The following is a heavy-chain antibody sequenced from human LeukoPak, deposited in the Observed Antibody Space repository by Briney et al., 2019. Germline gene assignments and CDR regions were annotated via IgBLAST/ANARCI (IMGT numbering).Heavy chain of an antibody. Sequence: GGSLRLSCAASGFTFSSYWMRWVRQAPGKGLVWVSRINSDGSNTRYEDSVKGRFTISRDNAKNTLYVQMNSLRAEDTAVYYCARDRGNDYVFDIWGQGAMVTVSS. V-gene: IGHV3-74*01. D-gene: IGHD1-1*01. CDR1: GFTFSSYW. J-gene: IGHJ3*02. CDR3: ARDRGNDYVFDI. CDR2: INSDGSNT.